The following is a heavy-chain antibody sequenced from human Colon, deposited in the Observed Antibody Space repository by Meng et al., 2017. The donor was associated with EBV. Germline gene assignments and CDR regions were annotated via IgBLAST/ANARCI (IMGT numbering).Heavy chain of an antibody. CDR2: INPSDGRT. CDR1: GYTFTRHW. V-gene: IGHV1-46*01. CDR3: ARDHSREDLAWWFDP. Sequence: QAQLAQSGAEGKKPGPSVKVSCKASGYTFTRHWMHWVRQAPGQGLEWMGVINPSDGRTVFAQKLQGRVTMTGDTSTNTVYMELGSLRSEDTAVYYCARDHSREDLAWWFDPWGQGVLVTVSS. J-gene: IGHJ5*02. D-gene: IGHD1-26*01.